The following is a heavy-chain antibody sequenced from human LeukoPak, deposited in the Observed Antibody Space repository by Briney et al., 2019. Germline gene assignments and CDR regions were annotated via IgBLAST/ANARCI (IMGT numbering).Heavy chain of an antibody. CDR2: INHSGST. CDR3: AVDLVGPAAISSDAFDI. V-gene: IGHV4-34*01. D-gene: IGHD2-2*01. CDR1: GGSFSGYY. Sequence: SETLSLTCAVYGGSFSGYYWSWIRQPPGKGLEWIGEINHSGSTNYNPSLKSRVAIPVDTSKNQFSLKLSSVTAADTAVYYCAVDLVGPAAISSDAFDIWGQGTMVTVSS. J-gene: IGHJ3*02.